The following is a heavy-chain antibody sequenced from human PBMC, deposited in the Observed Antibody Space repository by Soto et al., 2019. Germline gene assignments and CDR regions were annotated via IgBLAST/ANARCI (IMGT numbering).Heavy chain of an antibody. D-gene: IGHD2-2*01. CDR1: GFTFSDYY. J-gene: IGHJ4*02. V-gene: IGHV3-11*01. Sequence: GGSLRLSCAASGFTFSDYYMSWIRQAPGKGLEWISYISSGSSTIYYADSVKGRFTISRDNAKNSLYLQMNSLRAEDTAVYYCARTLGYCISTTCYPTLPPDYWGQGTLVTVSS. CDR3: ARTLGYCISTTCYPTLPPDY. CDR2: ISSGSSTI.